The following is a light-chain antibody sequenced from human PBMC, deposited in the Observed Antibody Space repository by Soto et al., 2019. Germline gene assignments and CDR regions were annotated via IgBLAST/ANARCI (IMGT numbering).Light chain of an antibody. V-gene: IGLV2-14*03. CDR3: NSYTSNNTYV. Sequence: QSALTQPTSVSGSPGQAITISCSGTSSDVGAFNYVSWYQQHPGKAPKLMIYDVSNRPSGVSNRFSGSKSGNTASLTISGLRAEDEAEYYCNSYTSNNTYVFGTGTKVTV. CDR1: SSDVGAFNY. CDR2: DVS. J-gene: IGLJ1*01.